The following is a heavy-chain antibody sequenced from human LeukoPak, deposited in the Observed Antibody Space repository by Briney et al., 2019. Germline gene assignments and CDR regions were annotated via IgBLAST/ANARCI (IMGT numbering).Heavy chain of an antibody. V-gene: IGHV3-30*18. CDR2: ISYDGSNK. Sequence: PGRSLRLSRAASGFTFSSYGMHWVRQAPGKGLEWVAVISYDGSNKYYADSVKGRFTISRDNSKNTLYLQMNSLRAEDTAVYYCAKVGIPAATRSWFDPWGQGTLVTVSS. CDR3: AKVGIPAATRSWFDP. J-gene: IGHJ5*02. D-gene: IGHD2-2*01. CDR1: GFTFSSYG.